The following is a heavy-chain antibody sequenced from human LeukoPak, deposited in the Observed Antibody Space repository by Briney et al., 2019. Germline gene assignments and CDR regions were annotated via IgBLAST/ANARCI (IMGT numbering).Heavy chain of an antibody. D-gene: IGHD5-12*01. V-gene: IGHV4-61*09. CDR3: ARHGYSGYVYGY. J-gene: IGHJ4*02. Sequence: PSETLSLTCTVSSGSISSGSYYWSWIRQPAGKGLEWIGHIYTSGSTNYNPSLKSRVTISIDTSKNQFSLKLSSVTAADTAVYYCARHGYSGYVYGYWGQGTLVTVSS. CDR2: IYTSGST. CDR1: SGSISSGSYY.